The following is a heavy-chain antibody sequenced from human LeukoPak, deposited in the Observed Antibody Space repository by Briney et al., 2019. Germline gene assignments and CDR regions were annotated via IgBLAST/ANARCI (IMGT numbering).Heavy chain of an antibody. D-gene: IGHD6-19*01. CDR1: GASISSSSYY. Sequence: SESLSLTCTVSGASISSSSYYWAWIRQPPGKGLEWIGSIYYNGGTFNNPSLMSRLTISVDTANNQFSLKLNSVTAADTAVYYCARHSSGSNFDYWGQGTLVTVSS. CDR2: IYYNGGT. V-gene: IGHV4-39*01. J-gene: IGHJ4*02. CDR3: ARHSSGSNFDY.